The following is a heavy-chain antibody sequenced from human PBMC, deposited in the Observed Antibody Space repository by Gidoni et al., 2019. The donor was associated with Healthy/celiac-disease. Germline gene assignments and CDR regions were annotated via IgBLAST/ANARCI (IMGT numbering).Heavy chain of an antibody. CDR3: ARRGYSYSSGWYPGLHFDY. V-gene: IGHV4-34*01. J-gene: IGHJ4*02. Sequence: QVQLQQWGAALLKPSETLSLTCAVYGGSFSGYYWSWIRQPPGKGLEWIGETNHSGSTNYNPSHKSRVTISVDTSKNQFSLKLSSVTAADTAVYYCARRGYSYSSGWYPGLHFDYWGQGTLVTVSS. D-gene: IGHD6-19*01. CDR1: GGSFSGYY. CDR2: TNHSGST.